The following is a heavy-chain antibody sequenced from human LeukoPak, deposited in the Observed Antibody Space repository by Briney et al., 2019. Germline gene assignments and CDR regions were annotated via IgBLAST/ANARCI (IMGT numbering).Heavy chain of an antibody. D-gene: IGHD3-3*01. CDR1: FGTLINYA. J-gene: IGHJ5*02. CDR3: ARAGVGNWFDP. CDR2: IIPIFGTA. Sequence: SVSVSFKPSFGTLINYAISWVRQAPGQGLDWMGEIIPIFGTANSAQKFQGRVTITADESTSTAYMELSSMRSEDPAVYYCARAGVGNWFDPWGQGTLVTVSS. V-gene: IGHV1-69*01.